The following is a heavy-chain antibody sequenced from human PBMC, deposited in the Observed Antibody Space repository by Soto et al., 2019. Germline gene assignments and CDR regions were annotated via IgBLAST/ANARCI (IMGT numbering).Heavy chain of an antibody. CDR2: IDSSTKYT. J-gene: IGHJ6*02. CDR3: ARESYYTMDV. CDR1: GFTFRDYY. Sequence: QVQLVESGGGLVRPGGSLRLSCEASGFTFRDYYMTWFRQAPGKGLEWLSYIDSSTKYTNYADSVKGRFTISRDNAKNSLYLQMNSLRAYDTAVYYCARESYYTMDVWGQGTMVTVSS. V-gene: IGHV3-11*05.